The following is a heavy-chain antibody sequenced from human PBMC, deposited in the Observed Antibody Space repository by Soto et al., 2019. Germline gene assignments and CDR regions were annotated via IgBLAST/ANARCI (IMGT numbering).Heavy chain of an antibody. CDR1: GYTFSSHA. CDR3: ARDRLRGYDSSGFYS. D-gene: IGHD3-22*01. J-gene: IGHJ4*02. CDR2: INPSDGNR. Sequence: ASVKVSCKASGYTFSSHATHWVRQAPGQGLEWMGWINPSDGNRNFAQKFEDRVTMTTATSTNTVFLELRSLKSDDTAIYYCARDRLRGYDSSGFYSWGQGTMVTVSS. V-gene: IGHV1-18*01.